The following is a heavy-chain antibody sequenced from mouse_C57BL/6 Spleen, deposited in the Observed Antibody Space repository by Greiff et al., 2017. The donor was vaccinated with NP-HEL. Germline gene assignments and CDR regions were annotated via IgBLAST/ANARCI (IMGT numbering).Heavy chain of an antibody. CDR2: ISYDGSN. Sequence: EVKLVESGPGLVKPSQSLSLTCSVTGYSITSGYYWNWIRQFPGNKLEWMGYISYDGSNNYNPSLKNRISITRDTSKNQFFLKLNSVTTEDTATYYCARVTTVVATEYYAMDYWGQGTSVTVSS. CDR1: GYSITSGYY. V-gene: IGHV3-6*01. CDR3: ARVTTVVATEYYAMDY. J-gene: IGHJ4*01. D-gene: IGHD1-1*01.